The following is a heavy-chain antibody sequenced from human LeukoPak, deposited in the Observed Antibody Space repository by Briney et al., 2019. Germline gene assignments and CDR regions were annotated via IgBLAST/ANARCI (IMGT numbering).Heavy chain of an antibody. CDR1: GFTFSDYY. J-gene: IGHJ1*01. CDR3: ARDDLAAAAGGVQH. V-gene: IGHV3-11*06. Sequence: GGSLRLSCAAFGFTFSDYYMSWIRQAPGKGLEWVSYISKSGSDTNFADSVKGRFTISRDNSKNTLYLQMNSLRAEDTAVYYCARDDLAAAAGGVQHWGQGPLVTVSS. D-gene: IGHD6-13*01. CDR2: ISKSGSDT.